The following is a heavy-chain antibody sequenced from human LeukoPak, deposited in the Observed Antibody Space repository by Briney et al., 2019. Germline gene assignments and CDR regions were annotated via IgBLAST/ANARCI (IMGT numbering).Heavy chain of an antibody. CDR1: GFTFSSYS. CDR3: AKNPRLEGWIYFDS. J-gene: IGHJ4*02. D-gene: IGHD1-1*01. CDR2: ISGSGGRI. Sequence: GGSLRLSCAASGFTFSSYSMSWVRQAPGKGLEWVSSISGSGGRIDYADSVKGRFTTSRDNSKNTLSLQMNCLTAEDTAVYYCAKNPRLEGWIYFDSWGQGILVTVSS. V-gene: IGHV3-23*01.